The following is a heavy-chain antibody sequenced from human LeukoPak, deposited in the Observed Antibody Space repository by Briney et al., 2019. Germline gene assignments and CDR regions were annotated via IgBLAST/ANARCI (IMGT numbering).Heavy chain of an antibody. CDR3: ATPAPHGSDPSLYYYYMDV. Sequence: GGSLRLSCAASGFTFSSYEMNWVRQAPGKGLEWVSYISSSGSTIYYADSVKGRFTISRDNAKNSLYLQMNSLRAEDTAVYYCATPAPHGSDPSLYYYYMDVWGKGTTVTISS. CDR1: GFTFSSYE. CDR2: ISSSGSTI. V-gene: IGHV3-48*03. J-gene: IGHJ6*03. D-gene: IGHD3-10*01.